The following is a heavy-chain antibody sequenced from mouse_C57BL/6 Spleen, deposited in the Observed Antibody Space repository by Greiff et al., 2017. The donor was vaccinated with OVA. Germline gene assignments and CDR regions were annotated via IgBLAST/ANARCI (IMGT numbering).Heavy chain of an antibody. CDR1: GFTFSSYA. CDR2: ISDGGSYT. CDR3: ARVNPPYFDY. V-gene: IGHV5-4*01. J-gene: IGHJ2*01. Sequence: EVQVVESGGGLVKPGGSLKLSCAASGFTFSSYAMSWVRQTPEKRLEWVATISDGGSYTYYPDNVKGRFTISRDNAKNNLYLQMSHLKSEDTAMYYCARVNPPYFDYWGQGTTLTVSS.